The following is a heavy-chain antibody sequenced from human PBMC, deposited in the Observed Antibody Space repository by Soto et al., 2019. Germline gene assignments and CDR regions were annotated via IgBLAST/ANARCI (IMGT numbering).Heavy chain of an antibody. D-gene: IGHD2-21*02. CDR2: IDPSDSYT. Sequence: GESLKISCQGSGYTFTTYWISWVRQMPGKGLEWMGRIDPSDSYTNYSPSFQGHVTISIDKSISTAYLQWSSLKASDTAIYYCARAYCGGDCYSGPSWFDPWGQGTLVTVSS. CDR3: ARAYCGGDCYSGPSWFDP. J-gene: IGHJ5*02. V-gene: IGHV5-10-1*01. CDR1: GYTFTTYW.